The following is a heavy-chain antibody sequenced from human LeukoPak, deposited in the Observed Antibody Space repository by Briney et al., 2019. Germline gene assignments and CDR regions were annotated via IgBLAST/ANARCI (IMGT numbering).Heavy chain of an antibody. CDR2: IYYSGST. J-gene: IGHJ4*02. D-gene: IGHD6-13*01. Sequence: SETLSLTCTVSGGSISSGGYYWSWIRQHPGKGLEWIGYIYYSGSTYYNPSLKSRVTISVDTSKNQFSLKLSSVTAADTAVYYCARFNPVAGIEGTDYWGQGTLVTVSS. V-gene: IGHV4-31*03. CDR1: GGSISSGGYY. CDR3: ARFNPVAGIEGTDY.